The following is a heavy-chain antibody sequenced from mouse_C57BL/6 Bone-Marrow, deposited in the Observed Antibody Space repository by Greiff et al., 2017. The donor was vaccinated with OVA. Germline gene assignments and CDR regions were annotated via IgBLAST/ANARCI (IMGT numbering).Heavy chain of an antibody. V-gene: IGHV1-15*01. CDR3: TCSYINYGDFDY. J-gene: IGHJ2*01. CDR2: IDPETGGT. D-gene: IGHD2-5*01. Sequence: VQLQQSGAELVRPGASVTLSCKASGYTFTDYEMHWVKQTPVHGLEWIGAIDPETGGTAYNQKFKGKAILTADKSSSTAYMELRSLTSEDSAVYYCTCSYINYGDFDYWGQGTTLTVSS. CDR1: GYTFTDYE.